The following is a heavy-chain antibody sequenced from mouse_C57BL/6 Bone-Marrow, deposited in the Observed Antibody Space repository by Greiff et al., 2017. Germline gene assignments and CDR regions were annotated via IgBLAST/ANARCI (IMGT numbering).Heavy chain of an antibody. V-gene: IGHV1-26*01. CDR1: GYTFTDYY. D-gene: IGHD2-3*01. CDR2: INPNNGGT. Sequence: VQLKQSGPELVKPGASVKISCKASGYTFTDYYMNWVKQSHGKSLEWIGDINPNNGGTSYNQKFKGKATLTVDKSSSTAYMELRSLTSEDSAVYDCASYDGYYVEFDYWGQGTTLTVSS. J-gene: IGHJ2*01. CDR3: ASYDGYYVEFDY.